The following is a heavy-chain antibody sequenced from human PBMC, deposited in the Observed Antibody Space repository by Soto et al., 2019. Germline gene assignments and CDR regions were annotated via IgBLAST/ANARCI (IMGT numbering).Heavy chain of an antibody. D-gene: IGHD3-22*01. CDR1: GFTFSSYG. CDR2: IWYDGSNK. J-gene: IGHJ4*02. V-gene: IGHV3-33*01. CDR3: ARGRYYYDSSGYSLFDY. Sequence: GGSLRLSCAASGFTFSSYGMHWVRQAPGKGLEWVAVIWYDGSNKYYADSVKGRFTISRDNSKNTLYLQMNSLRAEDTAVYYCARGRYYYDSSGYSLFDYWGQGTLVTVSS.